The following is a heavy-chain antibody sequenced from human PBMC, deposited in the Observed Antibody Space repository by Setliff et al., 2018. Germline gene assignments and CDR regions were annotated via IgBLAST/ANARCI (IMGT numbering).Heavy chain of an antibody. J-gene: IGHJ6*03. CDR2: IYSSGST. CDR1: GYSISSGYI. Sequence: SETLSLTCTVSGYSISSGYIWSWIRQPPGKGLEWIGYIYSSGSTYYNPSLKSRVSISVDTSKNQFSLKLSSVTAADMAVYYCAREQWLDPPGYYYMDVWAKGTTVTVSS. CDR3: AREQWLDPPGYYYMDV. D-gene: IGHD6-19*01. V-gene: IGHV4-38-2*02.